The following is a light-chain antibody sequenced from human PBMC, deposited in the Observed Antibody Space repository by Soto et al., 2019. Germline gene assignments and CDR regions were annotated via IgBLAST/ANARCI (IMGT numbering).Light chain of an antibody. V-gene: IGLV1-40*01. CDR2: GNS. J-gene: IGLJ2*01. Sequence: QSVLTQPPSVSGAPGQRVTISCTGSSSNIGAGYDVHWYQQLPGTAPKLLIYGNSNRPSGVPDRFSGSKSGTSASLAITGLQAEEEADYYGQSYDSSLSGPYVVFGGGTKLTVL. CDR3: QSYDSSLSGPYVV. CDR1: SSNIGAGYD.